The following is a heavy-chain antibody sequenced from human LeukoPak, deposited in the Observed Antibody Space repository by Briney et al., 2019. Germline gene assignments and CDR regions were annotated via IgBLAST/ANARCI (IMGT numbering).Heavy chain of an antibody. V-gene: IGHV1-46*01. D-gene: IGHD6-19*01. CDR3: ARGRTTFRSSGCGY. J-gene: IGHJ4*02. Sequence: ASVKVSCKASGYTFTSYYMHWVRQAPGHGVGWRGIINPSGGSTSYAQKFQGRVTMTRDTSTSTVYMELSSLRSEDTAVYYCARGRTTFRSSGCGYWGQGTLVTVSS. CDR1: GYTFTSYY. CDR2: INPSGGST.